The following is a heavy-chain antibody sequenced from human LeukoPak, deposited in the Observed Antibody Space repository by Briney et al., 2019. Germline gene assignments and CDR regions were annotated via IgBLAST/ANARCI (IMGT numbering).Heavy chain of an antibody. CDR3: ARWITMVRGVPNWFDP. CDR2: IYPGDSDT. J-gene: IGHJ5*02. D-gene: IGHD3-10*01. V-gene: IGHV5-51*01. CDR1: GYSFTSYW. Sequence: GASLKISCKGSGYSFTSYWIGWVRQMPGKGLEWMGIIYPGDSDTRYSPSFQGQVTISADKSISTAYLQWSSLKASDTAMYYCARWITMVRGVPNWFDPWGQGTLVTVSS.